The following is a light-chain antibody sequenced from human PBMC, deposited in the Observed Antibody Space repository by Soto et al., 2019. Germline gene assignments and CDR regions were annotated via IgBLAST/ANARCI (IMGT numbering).Light chain of an antibody. Sequence: EIVMTHSPATLSVSPGERATRSCRTSQSISSNLAWYQQRPGQAPRLLSFGASTRASVIPARFSGSGSGTEFTLTISSLQSEDFAVYYCLQYNNWPLTFGGGTKVEIK. CDR1: QSISSN. V-gene: IGKV3-15*01. CDR2: GAS. J-gene: IGKJ4*01. CDR3: LQYNNWPLT.